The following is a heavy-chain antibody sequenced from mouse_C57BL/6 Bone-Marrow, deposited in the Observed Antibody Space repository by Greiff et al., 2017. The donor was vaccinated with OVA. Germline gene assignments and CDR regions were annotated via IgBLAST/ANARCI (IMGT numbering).Heavy chain of an antibody. D-gene: IGHD3-3*01. Sequence: EVQLVESGGGLVQSGRSLRLSCATSGFTFSDFYMEWVRQAPGKGLEWIAASRNKANDYTTEYSASVKGRFIVSRDTSQSILYLQMNALRAEDTAIYYCARDARDTYYDMDYWGQGTSVTVSS. V-gene: IGHV7-1*01. CDR3: ARDARDTYYDMDY. J-gene: IGHJ4*01. CDR2: SRNKANDYTT. CDR1: GFTFSDFY.